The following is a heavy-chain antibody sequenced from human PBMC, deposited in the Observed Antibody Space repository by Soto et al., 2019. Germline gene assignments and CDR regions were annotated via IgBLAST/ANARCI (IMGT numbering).Heavy chain of an antibody. CDR2: IYYSGST. Sequence: AETLSLTCTVSGGSISSSSYYWGWIRQPPGKGLEWIGSIYYSGSTYYNPSLKSRVTISVDTSKNQFSLKLMSLSAADTAVYYCGRLEGLATISYYFDYWGQGALVTVSS. J-gene: IGHJ4*02. CDR3: GRLEGLATISYYFDY. CDR1: GGSISSSSYY. D-gene: IGHD3-9*01. V-gene: IGHV4-39*01.